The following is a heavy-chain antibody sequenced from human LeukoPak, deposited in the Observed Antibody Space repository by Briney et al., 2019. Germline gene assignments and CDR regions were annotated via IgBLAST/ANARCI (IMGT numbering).Heavy chain of an antibody. J-gene: IGHJ4*02. V-gene: IGHV3-23*01. CDR1: GFTFSSYA. CDR2: ISGSGGST. CDR3: AKDGVSRLLWFGELFPIDY. Sequence: PGGSLRLSCAASGFTFSSYAMSWVRQAPGKGLEWVSAISGSGGSTYYADSVKGRFTISRDNSKNTLYLQMNSLRAEDTAVYYCAKDGVSRLLWFGELFPIDYWGQGTLVTVSS. D-gene: IGHD3-10*01.